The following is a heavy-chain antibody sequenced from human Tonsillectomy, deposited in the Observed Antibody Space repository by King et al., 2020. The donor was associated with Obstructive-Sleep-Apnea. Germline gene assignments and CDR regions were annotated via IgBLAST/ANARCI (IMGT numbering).Heavy chain of an antibody. Sequence: QVQLQESGQGLVKPSQTLSLTCSVSGASISSGGHYWSWMRQYPGKGLEWIGYIYYSGSTYYNPSLKSRVTISVDTSKNQFSLKLSSMTAADTAVYFCARLDIWGSFRFFDYWGQGTLVSVSS. D-gene: IGHD3-16*02. J-gene: IGHJ4*02. V-gene: IGHV4-31*03. CDR3: ARLDIWGSFRFFDY. CDR1: GASISSGGHY. CDR2: IYYSGST.